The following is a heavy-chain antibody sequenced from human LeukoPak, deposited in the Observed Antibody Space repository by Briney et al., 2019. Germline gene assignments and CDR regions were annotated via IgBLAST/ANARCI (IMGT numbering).Heavy chain of an antibody. CDR3: ARAVGYSYGYEFAY. CDR2: IYHSGST. V-gene: IGHV4-4*02. Sequence: SGTLSLTWAVSGGSISSSNWWSWVRQPPGKGLEWIGEIYHSGSTNYNPSLKSRDTISVDKSKNQFSLKLSSVTAADTAVYYCARAVGYSYGYEFAYWGQGTLVTVSS. J-gene: IGHJ4*02. CDR1: GGSISSSNW. D-gene: IGHD5-18*01.